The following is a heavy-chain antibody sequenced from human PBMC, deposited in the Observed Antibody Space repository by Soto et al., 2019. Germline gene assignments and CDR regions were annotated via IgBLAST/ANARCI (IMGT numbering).Heavy chain of an antibody. CDR3: ARESRFLYGDYVLDWFDP. D-gene: IGHD4-17*01. J-gene: IGHJ5*02. CDR2: IYYSGST. Sequence: SETLSLTCTVFGGSISGYYWSWLLQPPGKGLEWIGYIYYSGSTNYNPSLKSRVTISVDTSKNQFSLKLSSVTAADTAVYYCARESRFLYGDYVLDWFDPWGQGTLVTVSS. CDR1: GGSISGYY. V-gene: IGHV4-59*01.